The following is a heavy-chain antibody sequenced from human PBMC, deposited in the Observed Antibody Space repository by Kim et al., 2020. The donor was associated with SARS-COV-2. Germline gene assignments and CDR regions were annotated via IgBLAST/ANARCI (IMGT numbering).Heavy chain of an antibody. CDR3: ARIWQQQGVADY. D-gene: IGHD6-13*01. Sequence: SETLSLTCTVSSASISGYFWSWIRQSPGKGLDWLAYVYYSGNTRYNPSLKSRVTTSLDTSKNQFSLKLTSVTAADTGVYYCARIWQQQGVADYWGQGTLVTVSS. CDR1: SASISGYF. CDR2: VYYSGNT. J-gene: IGHJ4*02. V-gene: IGHV4-59*01.